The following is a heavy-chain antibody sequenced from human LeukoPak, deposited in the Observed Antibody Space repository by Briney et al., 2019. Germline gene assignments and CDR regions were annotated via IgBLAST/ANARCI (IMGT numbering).Heavy chain of an antibody. CDR3: ARDGGYNYFDY. V-gene: IGHV3-23*01. CDR1: GSTFGSYA. J-gene: IGHJ4*02. CDR2: ITGVDSTP. Sequence: GGSLRLSCATSGSTFGSYAMTWVRQAPGKGLEWVSGITGVDSTPYYADSVKGRFTISRDNAKNSLYLQMNSLRAEDTAVYYCARDGGYNYFDYWGQGTLVTVSS. D-gene: IGHD5-24*01.